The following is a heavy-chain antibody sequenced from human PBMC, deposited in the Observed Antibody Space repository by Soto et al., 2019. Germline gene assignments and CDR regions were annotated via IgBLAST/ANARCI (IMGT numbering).Heavy chain of an antibody. CDR3: ARVGFLEWLPHY. CDR1: GFTFSSYW. J-gene: IGHJ4*02. V-gene: IGHV3-74*01. CDR2: INSDGSST. D-gene: IGHD3-3*01. Sequence: EVQLVESGGGLVQPGGSLRLSCAASGFTFSSYWMHWVRQAPGKGLVWVSRINSDGSSTSYADSVKGRFTISRDNAKNTLYPQMNSLRAEDTAVYYCARVGFLEWLPHYWVQGTLVTVSS.